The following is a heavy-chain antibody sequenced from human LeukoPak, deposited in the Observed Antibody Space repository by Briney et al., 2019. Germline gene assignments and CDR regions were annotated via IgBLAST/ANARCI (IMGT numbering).Heavy chain of an antibody. CDR2: MNPNSGNT. Sequence: ASVKVSCEASGYTFTSYDINWVRQATGQGLEWMGWMNPNSGNTSYAQKFQGRVTMTRDMSTSTVYMELSSLRSEDTAVYYCARGQPYYYYYMDVWGKGTTVTVSS. J-gene: IGHJ6*03. V-gene: IGHV1-8*01. CDR3: ARGQPYYYYYMDV. CDR1: GYTFTSYD.